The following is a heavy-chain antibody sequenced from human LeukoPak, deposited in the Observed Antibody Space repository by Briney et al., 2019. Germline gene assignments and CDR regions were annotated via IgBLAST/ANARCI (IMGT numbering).Heavy chain of an antibody. D-gene: IGHD3-10*01. V-gene: IGHV3-30-3*01. CDR2: ISYDGSNK. CDR1: GFTFSSYA. Sequence: GGSLRLSCAASGFTFSSYAMHWVRQAPCKGLEWVAVISYDGSNKYYADSVKGRFTISRDNSKNTLYLQMNSLRAEDTAVYYCARDQVDYYGSGSYRTMDYWGQGTLVTVSS. CDR3: ARDQVDYYGSGSYRTMDY. J-gene: IGHJ4*02.